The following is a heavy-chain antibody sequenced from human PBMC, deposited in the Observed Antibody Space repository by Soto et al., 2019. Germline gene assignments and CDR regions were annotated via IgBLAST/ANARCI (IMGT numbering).Heavy chain of an antibody. CDR2: IYYSGST. CDR1: GGSISSYY. CDR3: SRDRRIAAPPVGYYYGMDV. Sequence: PSETLSLTCTVSGGSISSYYWSWIRQPPGKGLEWIGYIYYSGSTYYNPSLKSRVTISVDTSKNQFSLKLSSVTAADTAVYYCSRDRRIAAPPVGYYYGMDVWGQGTTVTVSS. D-gene: IGHD6-6*01. J-gene: IGHJ6*02. V-gene: IGHV4-59*12.